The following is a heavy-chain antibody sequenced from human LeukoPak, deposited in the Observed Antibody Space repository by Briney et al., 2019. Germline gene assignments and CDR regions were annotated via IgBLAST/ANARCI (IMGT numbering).Heavy chain of an antibody. D-gene: IGHD3-9*01. J-gene: IGHJ5*02. CDR1: GYTFTGYY. CDR2: INPNSGGT. V-gene: IGHV1-2*02. Sequence: ASVKVSCKASGYTFTGYYMHWVRQAPGQGLEWMGWINPNSGGTNYAQKFQGRVTMTRDTSTSTVYMELSSLRSEDTAVYYCARGGPHPLTGYYTGWFDPWGQGTLVTVSS. CDR3: ARGGPHPLTGYYTGWFDP.